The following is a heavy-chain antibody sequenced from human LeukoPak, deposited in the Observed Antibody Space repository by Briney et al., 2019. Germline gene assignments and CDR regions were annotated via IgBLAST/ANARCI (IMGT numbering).Heavy chain of an antibody. D-gene: IGHD4-17*01. J-gene: IGHJ5*02. CDR1: GGTFSSYA. CDR2: IIPIFGTA. Sequence: GASVTVSCTASGGTFSSYAISWVRQAPGQGLEWMGGIIPIFGTANYAQKFQGRVTITADESTSTAYMELSSLRSEDTAVYYCAPQGYGDYPWGQGTLVTVSS. CDR3: APQGYGDYP. V-gene: IGHV1-69*13.